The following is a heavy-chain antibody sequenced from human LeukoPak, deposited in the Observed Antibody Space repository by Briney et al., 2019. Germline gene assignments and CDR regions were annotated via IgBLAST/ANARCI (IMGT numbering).Heavy chain of an antibody. D-gene: IGHD3-22*01. CDR1: GDSISTGGYY. CDR2: IYYSGST. J-gene: IGHJ4*02. Sequence: YPSETLSLTCTVSGDSISTGGYYWSWIRQHPGRGLEWIAYIYYSGSTYYNPSLKSRVTISVDTSKNQFSLKLSSVTAADTAVYYCARFHTSGYYRHFDFWGQGTLVTVSS. V-gene: IGHV4-31*03. CDR3: ARFHTSGYYRHFDF.